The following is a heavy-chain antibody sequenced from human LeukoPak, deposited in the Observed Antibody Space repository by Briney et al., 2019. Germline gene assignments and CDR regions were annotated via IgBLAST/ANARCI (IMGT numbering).Heavy chain of an antibody. CDR2: ISGSGGST. V-gene: IGHV3-23*01. J-gene: IGHJ6*03. D-gene: IGHD1-1*01. Sequence: GGSLKLSCAASGFTFSSYAMSWVRQAPGKGLEWVSAISGSGGSTYYADSVKGRFTISRDNSKNTLYLQMNSLRAEDTAVYYCAKNIQNYYYYMDVWGKGTTVTVSS. CDR3: AKNIQNYYYYMDV. CDR1: GFTFSSYA.